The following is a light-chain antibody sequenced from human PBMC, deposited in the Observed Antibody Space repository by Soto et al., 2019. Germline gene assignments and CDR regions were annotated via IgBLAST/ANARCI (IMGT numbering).Light chain of an antibody. Sequence: EVVLTQSPDTLSLPPGERATLSCRASQSISNYLAWYQQKPGQAPRLLVFGASSRVLGIPDRFSGSGSGTDFTLTISRLEPEDFAVYYCHHYGSSPLTFGQGTRLEIK. V-gene: IGKV3-20*01. CDR3: HHYGSSPLT. CDR2: GAS. CDR1: QSISNY. J-gene: IGKJ5*01.